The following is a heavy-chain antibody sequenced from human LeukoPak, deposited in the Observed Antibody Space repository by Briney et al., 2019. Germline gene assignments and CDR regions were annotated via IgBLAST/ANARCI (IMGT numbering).Heavy chain of an antibody. CDR1: GFPFSTCA. V-gene: IGHV3-30*01. Sequence: PGRSLRLSCAASGFPFSTCALHWVRQAPGKGLEWVAVTSSDGSKEYYADSVKGRFTISTDNSKNTLYLQMNSLRAEDTAVYYCARECGDSGASACDYWGQGTLVTVSS. CDR2: TSSDGSKE. CDR3: ARECGDSGASACDY. D-gene: IGHD3-10*01. J-gene: IGHJ4*02.